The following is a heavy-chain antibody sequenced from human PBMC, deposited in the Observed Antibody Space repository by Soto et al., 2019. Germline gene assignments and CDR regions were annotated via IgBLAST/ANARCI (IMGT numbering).Heavy chain of an antibody. V-gene: IGHV3-48*01. CDR1: GFTFSSYS. Sequence: GGSLRLSCAASGFTFSSYSMNWVRQAPGKGLEWVSYISSSSSTIYYADSVKGRFTISRDNAKNSLYLQMNSLRAEDTAVYYCARDDVVVPAANHYWGQGTLVTVSS. CDR2: ISSSSSTI. CDR3: ARDDVVVPAANHY. J-gene: IGHJ4*02. D-gene: IGHD2-2*01.